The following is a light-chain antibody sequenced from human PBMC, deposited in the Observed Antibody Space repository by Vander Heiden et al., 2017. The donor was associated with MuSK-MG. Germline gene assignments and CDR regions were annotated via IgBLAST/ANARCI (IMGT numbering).Light chain of an antibody. V-gene: IGLV6-57*03. Sequence: NFMLTQPHSVSESPGKTVTISCTRSSGSIASNYVQWYQQRPGSAPTTGIEDNNLRLSGVPDRFAGSIDSSYNSASLIISGLNAEDEANYYCQSYNFNRGVFGGGTKLTVL. J-gene: IGLJ3*02. CDR1: SGSIASNY. CDR3: QSYNFNRGV. CDR2: DNN.